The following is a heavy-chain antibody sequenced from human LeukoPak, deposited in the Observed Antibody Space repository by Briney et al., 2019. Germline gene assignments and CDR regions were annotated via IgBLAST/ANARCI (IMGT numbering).Heavy chain of an antibody. CDR2: ISAYNGNT. J-gene: IGHJ3*02. V-gene: IGHV1-18*01. D-gene: IGHD3-10*01. Sequence: ASVKVSCKASGYTFTSYGISWVRQAPGQGLEWMGWISAYNGNTNYAQKLQGRVTMTTDTSTSTAYMELRSLRSDDTAVYYCARTKGLWFGELLDAFDIWGQGTMVTVSS. CDR1: GYTFTSYG. CDR3: ARTKGLWFGELLDAFDI.